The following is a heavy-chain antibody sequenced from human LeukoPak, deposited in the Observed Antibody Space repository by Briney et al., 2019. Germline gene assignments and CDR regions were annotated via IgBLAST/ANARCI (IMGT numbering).Heavy chain of an antibody. CDR3: ARSPQLGYCSSTSCPPYNWFDP. CDR1: GDTFSSYA. Sequence: GASVKVSCKASGDTFSSYAISWVRQAPGQGLEWMGGIIPIFGTANYAQKFQGRVTITTDESTSTAYMELSSLRSEDTAVYYCARSPQLGYCSSTSCPPYNWFDPWGQGTLVTVSS. CDR2: IIPIFGTA. D-gene: IGHD2-2*01. V-gene: IGHV1-69*05. J-gene: IGHJ5*02.